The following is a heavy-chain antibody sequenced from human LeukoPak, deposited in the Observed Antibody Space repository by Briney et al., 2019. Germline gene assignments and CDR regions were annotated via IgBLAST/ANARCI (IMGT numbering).Heavy chain of an antibody. V-gene: IGHV1-18*01. CDR2: ISAYNGNA. D-gene: IGHD2-15*01. J-gene: IGHJ4*02. CDR1: GYTFTSYG. CDR3: ARDSPTGGSWGY. Sequence: ASVKVSCKASGYTFTSYGISWVRQAPGQGLEWMGWISAYNGNANYAQKLQGRVTMTTDTSTSTAYMELRSLRSDDTAVYYCARDSPTGGSWGYWAQGTLVTVSS.